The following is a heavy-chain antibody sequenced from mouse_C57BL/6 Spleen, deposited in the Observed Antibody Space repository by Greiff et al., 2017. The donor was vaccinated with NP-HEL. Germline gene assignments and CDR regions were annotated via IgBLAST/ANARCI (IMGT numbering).Heavy chain of an antibody. J-gene: IGHJ2*01. Sequence: QVQLQQSGAELVKPGASVKLSCKASGYTFTSYWMHWVKQRPGQGLEWIGMIHPNSGSTNYNEKFKSKATLTVDKSSSTAYMQLSSLTSEDSAVYYCAREGHYYGSSYDYFDYWGQGTTLTVSS. CDR3: AREGHYYGSSYDYFDY. CDR1: GYTFTSYW. D-gene: IGHD1-1*01. CDR2: IHPNSGST. V-gene: IGHV1-64*01.